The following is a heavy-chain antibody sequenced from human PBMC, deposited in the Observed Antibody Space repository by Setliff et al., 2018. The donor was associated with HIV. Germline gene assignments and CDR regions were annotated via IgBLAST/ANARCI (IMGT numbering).Heavy chain of an antibody. CDR2: MNQSGTT. CDR1: GTSFSDHY. D-gene: IGHD2-21*02. J-gene: IGHJ4*02. V-gene: IGHV4-34*01. Sequence: TLSLTCSVYGTSFSDHYWSWVRQTPGKGLEWIGEMNQSGTTNYNPSLKSRVTMSIDTSERQFSLKLTSVTAADTAVYYCVRWYYCVSGACYRADYWGQGTMVTVPQ. CDR3: VRWYYCVSGACYRADY.